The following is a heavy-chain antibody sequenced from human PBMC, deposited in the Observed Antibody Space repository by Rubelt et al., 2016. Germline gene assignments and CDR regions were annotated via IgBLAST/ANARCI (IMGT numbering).Heavy chain of an antibody. D-gene: IGHD5-24*01. Sequence: QVQLQESGPGLVKPSETLSLTCTVSGGSISSYYWSWIRQPPGKGLEWIGYIYYSGSTNYNPTLKVSATIAGDTSKNQFSRKLSSVTAADTAVDYCARAVGWLIDYWGQGTLVTVSS. J-gene: IGHJ4*02. CDR3: ARAVGWLIDY. V-gene: IGHV4-59*01. CDR2: IYYSGST. CDR1: GGSISSYY.